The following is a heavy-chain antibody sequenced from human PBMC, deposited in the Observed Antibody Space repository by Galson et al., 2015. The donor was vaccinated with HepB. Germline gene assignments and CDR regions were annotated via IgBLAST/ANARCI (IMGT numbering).Heavy chain of an antibody. CDR1: GYTFTSYY. J-gene: IGHJ5*02. Sequence: SVKVSCKASGYTFTSYYMHWVRQAPGQGLEWMGIINPSGGSTSYAQKFQGRVTMTRDTSTSTVYMELSSLRSEDTAVYYCARDRKLGLYVLRFLEWLPCEFDPWGQGTLVTVSS. V-gene: IGHV1-46*01. CDR2: INPSGGST. D-gene: IGHD3-3*01. CDR3: ARDRKLGLYVLRFLEWLPCEFDP.